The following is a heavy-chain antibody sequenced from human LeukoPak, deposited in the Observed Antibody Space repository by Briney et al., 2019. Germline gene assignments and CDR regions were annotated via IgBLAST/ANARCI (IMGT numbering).Heavy chain of an antibody. J-gene: IGHJ5*02. D-gene: IGHD5-12*01. CDR3: AKDPSSPNSGYPNWFDP. Sequence: QTGGSLRVSCAASGFTFDDYAKHWVRQAPGKGLEWVSGISWNSGSIGYADSVKGRFTISRDNAKNSLYLQMNSLRAEDTALYYCAKDPSSPNSGYPNWFDPWGQGTLVTVSS. CDR1: GFTFDDYA. CDR2: ISWNSGSI. V-gene: IGHV3-9*01.